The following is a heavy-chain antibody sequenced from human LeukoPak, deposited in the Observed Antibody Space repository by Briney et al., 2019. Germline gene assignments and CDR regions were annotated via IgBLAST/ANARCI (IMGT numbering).Heavy chain of an antibody. Sequence: SETLSLTCTVSGGSISSYYWSWIRQPPGKGLEWIGYIYYSGSTNYNPSLKSRVTISVDTSKNRFSLKLSSVTAADTAVYYCARLRTITIFGVVIPDAFDIWGQGTMVTVSS. J-gene: IGHJ3*02. CDR2: IYYSGST. D-gene: IGHD3-3*01. CDR3: ARLRTITIFGVVIPDAFDI. V-gene: IGHV4-59*12. CDR1: GGSISSYY.